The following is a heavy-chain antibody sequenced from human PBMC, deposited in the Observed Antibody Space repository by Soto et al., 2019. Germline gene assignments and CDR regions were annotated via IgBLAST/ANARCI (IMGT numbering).Heavy chain of an antibody. CDR1: GYTYISFG. V-gene: IGHV1-18*01. CDR2: ISSYNGNT. D-gene: IGHD3-22*01. Sequence: RASVKVSCKASGYTYISFGISWVRQAPGEGLEWMGWISSYNGNTDYPQNFQGRVTMTTDTSTSTAYMELRSLRSDDTAVYYCARLYSDTSGYYLFDYWGQGTLVTVSS. CDR3: ARLYSDTSGYYLFDY. J-gene: IGHJ4*02.